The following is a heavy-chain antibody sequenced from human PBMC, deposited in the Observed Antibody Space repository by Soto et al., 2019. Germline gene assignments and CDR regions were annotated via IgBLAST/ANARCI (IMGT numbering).Heavy chain of an antibody. CDR2: IYHTGNT. J-gene: IGHJ6*02. Sequence: PSATLSLTCAVSGASFVSGGSWSIWVRQPPGKGLDWIGQIYHTGNTQYNPSLRSRVTISVDTSKNQLSLTVTSVTAADSAVYYCARHSWPRGLVRYYGMDVWGPGTTVPVCS. CDR3: ARHSWPRGLVRYYGMDV. D-gene: IGHD3-10*01. V-gene: IGHV4-4*02. CDR1: GASFVSGGSW.